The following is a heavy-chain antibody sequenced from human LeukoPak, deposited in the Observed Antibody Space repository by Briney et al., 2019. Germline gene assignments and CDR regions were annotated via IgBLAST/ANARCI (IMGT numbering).Heavy chain of an antibody. J-gene: IGHJ4*02. CDR2: ISGSDGST. V-gene: IGHV3-23*01. Sequence: PGGSLRLSCAASGFTFSSYAMTWVRQAPDKGLEWVSAISGSDGSTYYADSVKGRFTISRDDSQNTLYLRMNSLGGEDTAVYYCARVFWTEEYGGSKPPAYWGQGTLVTVSS. D-gene: IGHD2-15*01. CDR1: GFTFSSYA. CDR3: ARVFWTEEYGGSKPPAY.